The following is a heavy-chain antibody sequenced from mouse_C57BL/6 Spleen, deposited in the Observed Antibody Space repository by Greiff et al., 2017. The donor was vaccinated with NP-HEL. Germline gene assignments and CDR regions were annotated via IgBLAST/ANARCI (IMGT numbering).Heavy chain of an antibody. Sequence: LQQSGAELVRPGASVKMSCKASGYTFTSYNMHWVKQTSRQGLEWIGAIYPGNGDTSYNQKFKGKATLTVDKSSSTAYMQLSSLTSEDSAVYFCARWGLYYYAMDYWGQGTSVTVSS. J-gene: IGHJ4*01. CDR1: GYTFTSYN. CDR2: IYPGNGDT. D-gene: IGHD1-3*01. V-gene: IGHV1-12*01. CDR3: ARWGLYYYAMDY.